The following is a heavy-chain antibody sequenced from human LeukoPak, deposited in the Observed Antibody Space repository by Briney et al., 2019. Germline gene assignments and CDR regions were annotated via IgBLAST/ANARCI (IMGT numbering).Heavy chain of an antibody. CDR1: GFTFSSYS. V-gene: IGHV3-7*01. D-gene: IGHD2-21*02. CDR2: IKQDGSEK. Sequence: PGGSLRLSCAASGFTFSSYSMSWVRQAPGKGLEWVANIKQDGSEKYYVDSVKGRFTISRDNAKNSLYLQMNSLRAEDTAVYYCAREGDSYFDYWGQGTLVTVSS. CDR3: AREGDSYFDY. J-gene: IGHJ4*02.